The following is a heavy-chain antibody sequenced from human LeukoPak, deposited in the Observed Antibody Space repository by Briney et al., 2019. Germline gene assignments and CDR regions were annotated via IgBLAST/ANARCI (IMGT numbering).Heavy chain of an antibody. CDR1: GGSLSSYY. J-gene: IGHJ4*02. CDR2: IYYSGST. V-gene: IGHV4-59*01. CDR3: ARITGTTYYFDY. Sequence: SETLSLTCTVSGGSLSSYYWSWIRQPPGKGLEWIGYIYYSGSTNYNPSLKSRVTISVDTSKNQFSLKLSSVTAADTAVYYCARITGTTYYFDYWGQGTLVTVSS. D-gene: IGHD1-20*01.